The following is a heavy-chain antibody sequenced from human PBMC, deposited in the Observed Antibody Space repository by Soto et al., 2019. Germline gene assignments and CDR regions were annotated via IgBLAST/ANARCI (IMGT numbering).Heavy chain of an antibody. J-gene: IGHJ4*02. CDR3: AKDYSSGWYDYFDY. V-gene: IGHV3-9*01. CDR2: ISWNSGSI. CDR1: GFTFDDYA. Sequence: PGGSLRLSCAASGFTFDDYAMHWVRQAPGKGLEWVSGISWNSGSIGYADSVKGRFTISRDNAKNSLYLQMNSLRAEDTALYYCAKDYSSGWYDYFDYWGQGTLVTVSS. D-gene: IGHD6-19*01.